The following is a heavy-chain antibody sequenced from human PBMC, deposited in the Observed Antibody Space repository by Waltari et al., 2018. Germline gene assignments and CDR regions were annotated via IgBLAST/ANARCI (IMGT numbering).Heavy chain of an antibody. CDR2: IIPIFGTA. Sequence: QVQLVQSGAEVKKPGSSVKVSCKASGSTFSSYAISWVRQAPGQGLEWMGGIIPIFGTANYAQKFQGRVTITTDESTSTAYMELSSLRSEDTAVYYCAREGRILTGYYSLRYFDLWGRGTLVTVSS. D-gene: IGHD3-9*01. V-gene: IGHV1-69*05. J-gene: IGHJ2*01. CDR3: AREGRILTGYYSLRYFDL. CDR1: GSTFSSYA.